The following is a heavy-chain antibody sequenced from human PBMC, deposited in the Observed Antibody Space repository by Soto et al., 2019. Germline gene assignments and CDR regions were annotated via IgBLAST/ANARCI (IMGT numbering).Heavy chain of an antibody. Sequence: ASVKVSCKVSGYTLTELSMHWVRQAPGKGLEWMGGFDPEDGETICAQKFQGRVTMTEDTSTDTAYMELSSLRSEDTAVYYCATKDTDISHLWAFDIWGQGTMVTVSS. CDR1: GYTLTELS. J-gene: IGHJ3*02. CDR2: FDPEDGET. CDR3: ATKDTDISHLWAFDI. V-gene: IGHV1-24*01. D-gene: IGHD5-18*01.